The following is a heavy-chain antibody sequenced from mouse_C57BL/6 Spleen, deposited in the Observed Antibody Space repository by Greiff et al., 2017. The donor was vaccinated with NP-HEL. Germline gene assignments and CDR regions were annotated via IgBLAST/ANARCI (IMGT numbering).Heavy chain of an antibody. CDR1: GYTFTSYG. CDR2: IYPRSGNT. V-gene: IGHV1-81*01. J-gene: IGHJ3*01. CDR3: AREETMVTTRVSWFAY. D-gene: IGHD2-2*01. Sequence: VQLQQSGAELARPGASVKLSCKASGYTFTSYGISWVKQRTGQGLEWIGEIYPRSGNTYYNEKFKGKATLTADKSSSTAYMELRSLTSEDSAVYFCAREETMVTTRVSWFAYWGQGTLVTVSA.